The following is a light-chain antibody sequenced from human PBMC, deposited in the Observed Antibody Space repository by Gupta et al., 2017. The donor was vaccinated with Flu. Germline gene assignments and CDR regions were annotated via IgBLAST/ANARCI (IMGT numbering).Light chain of an antibody. CDR3: YSTDSSGNRVL. J-gene: IGLJ2*01. Sequence: SDELTQPPSVSVAPGQTARITCSGDALPKKYASWFQQAAGRAPVLVIYEDTKRPSEIPERFSGSSSGTMATLTITGAQVGDEADYYCYSTDSSGNRVLFGGGTRLTVL. CDR1: ALPKKY. CDR2: EDT. V-gene: IGLV3-10*01.